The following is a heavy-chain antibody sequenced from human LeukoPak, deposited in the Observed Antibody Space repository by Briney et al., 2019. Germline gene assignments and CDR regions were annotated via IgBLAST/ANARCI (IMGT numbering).Heavy chain of an antibody. CDR3: ARETNWTFDY. CDR1: SDSIRAYY. V-gene: IGHV4-4*07. D-gene: IGHD1-20*01. J-gene: IGHJ4*02. Sequence: SETLSLTCSVSSDSIRAYYWSWIRHSAGKGLEWIGRIYVSGTTNYNPSLKSRVTMSLDTSKGYFSLSLNSVTAADTAVYYCARETNWTFDYWGQGTLVTVSS. CDR2: IYVSGTT.